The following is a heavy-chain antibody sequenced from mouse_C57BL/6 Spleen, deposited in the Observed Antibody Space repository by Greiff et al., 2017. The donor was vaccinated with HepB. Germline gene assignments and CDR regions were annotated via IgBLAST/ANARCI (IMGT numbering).Heavy chain of an antibody. Sequence: VQVVESGAELVRPGASVTLSCKASGYTFTDYEMHWVKQTPVHGLEWIGAIDPETGGTAYNQKFKGKAILTADKSSSTAYMELRSLTSEDSAVYYCTRPYYDYDVSWFAYWGQGTLVTVSA. D-gene: IGHD2-4*01. V-gene: IGHV1-15*01. CDR1: GYTFTDYE. CDR3: TRPYYDYDVSWFAY. CDR2: IDPETGGT. J-gene: IGHJ3*01.